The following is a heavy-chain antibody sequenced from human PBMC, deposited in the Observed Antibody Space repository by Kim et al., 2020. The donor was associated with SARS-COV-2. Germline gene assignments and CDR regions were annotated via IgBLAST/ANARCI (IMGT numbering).Heavy chain of an antibody. CDR3: ARNLYGTGTFEA. Sequence: TGCAREFQGRVIMTRDTSISTAYMELSNLRSEDTAVYYCARNLYGTGTFEAWGQGTLVTVSS. J-gene: IGHJ5*02. D-gene: IGHD3-10*01. V-gene: IGHV1-8*01. CDR2: T.